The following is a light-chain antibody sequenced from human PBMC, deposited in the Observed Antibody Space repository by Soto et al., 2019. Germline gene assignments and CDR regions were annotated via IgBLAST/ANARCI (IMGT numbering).Light chain of an antibody. CDR1: QSVGSSY. V-gene: IGKV3-20*01. Sequence: EIVLTQSPDTLSLSPGEGATLSCRASQSVGSSYIAWYQQKPGQAPRLLIYGISIRATGIPDRFSGSGSGTDFTLTISRLESEDFAVYYCQQYSNSPPWTFGQGTKVEIK. CDR3: QQYSNSPPWT. J-gene: IGKJ1*01. CDR2: GIS.